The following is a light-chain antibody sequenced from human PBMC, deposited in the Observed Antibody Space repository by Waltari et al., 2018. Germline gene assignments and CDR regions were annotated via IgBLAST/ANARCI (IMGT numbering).Light chain of an antibody. Sequence: QSALTQPRSVSGSPGQSVTISCTGTSNDVGGYNYVSWYPQHPGKAPKLMIYDVSKRPSGVPDRFSASKSGNTASLTISGLQAEDEADYYCCSYAGSYTVVFGGGTKLTVL. CDR2: DVS. V-gene: IGLV2-11*01. CDR1: SNDVGGYNY. J-gene: IGLJ2*01. CDR3: CSYAGSYTVV.